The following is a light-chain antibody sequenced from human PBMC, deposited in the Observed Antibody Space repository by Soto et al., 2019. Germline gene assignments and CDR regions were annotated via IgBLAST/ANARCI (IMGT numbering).Light chain of an antibody. CDR2: DAS. Sequence: DIQMTQSPSTLSASVGDRVTITCRASHTITRWMAWYQQKPGKAPKLLIYDASTLESGVPSRFSGSRSGTEFTLTISSLQPDDFATYYCLQDYNYPRTFGQGTKVDIK. CDR1: HTITRW. V-gene: IGKV1-5*01. CDR3: LQDYNYPRT. J-gene: IGKJ1*01.